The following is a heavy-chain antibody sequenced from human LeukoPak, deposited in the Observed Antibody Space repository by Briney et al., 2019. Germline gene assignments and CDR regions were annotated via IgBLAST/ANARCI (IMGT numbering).Heavy chain of an antibody. D-gene: IGHD6-13*01. CDR3: ARGTGSTWWDPFHS. CDR1: GFTFRNYW. J-gene: IGHJ4*02. V-gene: IGHV3-7*01. CDR2: INLDGSDGSGI. Sequence: PGGSLGLSCAASGFTFRNYWMNWVRRAPGKGLEWVASINLDGSDGSGIYYVDSVKGRFTISRDNARNSLYLQMTTLRPEDTAVYYCARGTGSTWWDPFHSWGQGTLVTVSS.